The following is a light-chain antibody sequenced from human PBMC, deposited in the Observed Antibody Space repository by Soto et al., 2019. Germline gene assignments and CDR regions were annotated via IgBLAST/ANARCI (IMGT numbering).Light chain of an antibody. CDR1: SRDVGAYNY. CDR2: DVT. J-gene: IGLJ3*02. V-gene: IGLV2-11*01. Sequence: QSALSQPRSMSESSGQSVTISCSGTSRDVGAYNYVSWFQHHPGKAPKLIIYDVTRRPSGVPDRFSGSKSGNTASLTISGLQTEDEADYYCCSHAGGYTWVFGGGTKVTVL. CDR3: CSHAGGYTWV.